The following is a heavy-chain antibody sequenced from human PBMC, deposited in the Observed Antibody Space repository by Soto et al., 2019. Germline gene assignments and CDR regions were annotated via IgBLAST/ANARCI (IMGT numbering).Heavy chain of an antibody. J-gene: IGHJ6*02. CDR2: IYSGGST. V-gene: IGHV3-53*02. CDR1: GFTVSSNY. CDR3: ARDLENYYGMDV. Sequence: EVQLVETGGGLIQPGGSLRLSCAASGFTVSSNYMSWVRQAPGKGLEWASVIYSGGSTYYADSVKGRFTISRDNSKNTLYLQMNSLRAEDTAVYYCARDLENYYGMDVWGQGTTVTVSS.